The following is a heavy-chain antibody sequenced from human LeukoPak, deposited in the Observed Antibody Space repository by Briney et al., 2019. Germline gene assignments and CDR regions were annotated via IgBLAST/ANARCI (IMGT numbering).Heavy chain of an antibody. V-gene: IGHV3-9*01. CDR2: ISWNSGSI. J-gene: IGHJ4*02. CDR3: AKDNRRHYTSGPNPDSLH. Sequence: GGSLRLSCAGSGFIFNNYAMHWVRQPPGKGLGWVSGISWNSGSIDYADSVKGRFTISRDNAKNSLYLQMNSLRVEDTAFYYCAKDNRRHYTSGPNPDSLHWGQGALVTVSS. D-gene: IGHD6-19*01. CDR1: GFIFNNYA.